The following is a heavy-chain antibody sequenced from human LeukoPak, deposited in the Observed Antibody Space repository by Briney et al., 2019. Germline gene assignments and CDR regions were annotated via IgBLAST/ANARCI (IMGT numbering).Heavy chain of an antibody. V-gene: IGHV1-69*02. J-gene: IGHJ3*02. CDR3: ARSYVPFAFDI. D-gene: IGHD1-26*01. Sequence: SVKVSCKASGGTFSSYTISWVRQAPGQGLEWMGRIIPILGIANYAQKFQGRVMITADKSTSTAYMELSSLRSEDTAVYYCARSYVPFAFDIWGQGTMVTVSS. CDR1: GGTFSSYT. CDR2: IIPILGIA.